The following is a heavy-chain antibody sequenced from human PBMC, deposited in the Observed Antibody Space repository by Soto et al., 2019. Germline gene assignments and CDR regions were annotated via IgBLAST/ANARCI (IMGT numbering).Heavy chain of an antibody. CDR3: ARGIRIYYAMDV. J-gene: IGHJ6*02. Sequence: EVQLVESGGGLVQPGGSLRLSCEASGFTFSSYWMHWVLQVPGKGLVWVSRLNGDGTTTNYADSVKGRFTISRDNAKNTVYLQMSSLRAEDTAVYYCARGIRIYYAMDVWGQGTTVTVSS. V-gene: IGHV3-74*01. D-gene: IGHD2-15*01. CDR1: GFTFSSYW. CDR2: LNGDGTTT.